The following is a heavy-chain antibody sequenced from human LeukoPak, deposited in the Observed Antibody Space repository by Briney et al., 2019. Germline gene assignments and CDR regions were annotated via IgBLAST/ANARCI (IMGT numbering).Heavy chain of an antibody. V-gene: IGHV4-30-4*01. Sequence: SETLSLTCTVSGGSISSGDYYWSWIRQPPGKGLEWIGYISYSGSTFYNPSLKSRVTISEDTSKNQFSLQLSSVTAADTALYYCARRIAVAGIFDYWGQGTLVTVSS. CDR3: ARRIAVAGIFDY. CDR1: GGSISSGDYY. CDR2: ISYSGST. J-gene: IGHJ4*02. D-gene: IGHD6-19*01.